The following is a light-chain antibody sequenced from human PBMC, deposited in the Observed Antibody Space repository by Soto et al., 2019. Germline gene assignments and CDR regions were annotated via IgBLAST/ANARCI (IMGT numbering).Light chain of an antibody. CDR2: APS. V-gene: IGKV1-17*01. CDR1: QGIRND. Sequence: DIQMTQSPSSLSASVGERVTITCRASQGIRNDLDWFQQKPAKAPERLIYAPSSLQSGAPSRFSGSGSVTGSTLTISGPQAEDFATYDCLQYNTYPWTFGQGTKVESK. J-gene: IGKJ1*01. CDR3: LQYNTYPWT.